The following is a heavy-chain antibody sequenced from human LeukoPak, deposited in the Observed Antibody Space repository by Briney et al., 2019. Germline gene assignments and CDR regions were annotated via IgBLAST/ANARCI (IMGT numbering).Heavy chain of an antibody. CDR1: GGSVSSGGYY. V-gene: IGHV4-61*08. CDR3: ARGSYYYDSSGYSETGEID. Sequence: SETLSLTCTVSGGSVSSGGYYWSWIRQPPGKGLEWIGYIYYSGSTNYNPSLKSRVTISVDTSKNQFSLKLSSVTAADTAVYYCARGSYYYDSSGYSETGEIDWGQGTLVTVSS. CDR2: IYYSGST. D-gene: IGHD3-22*01. J-gene: IGHJ4*02.